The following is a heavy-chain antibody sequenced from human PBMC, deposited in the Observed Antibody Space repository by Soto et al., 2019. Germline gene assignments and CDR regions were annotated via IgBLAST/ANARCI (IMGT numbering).Heavy chain of an antibody. CDR1: GYTFTSYG. CDR3: ARDPATYYDFWSGYYFDY. Sequence: QVQLVQSGAEVKKPGASVKVSCKASGYTFTSYGISWVRQAPGQGLEWMGWISAYNGNTNYAQKLQGRVTMTTDTSTSTAYMELRSLRSDDTAVYYCARDPATYYDFWSGYYFDYWGQGTLVTGSS. J-gene: IGHJ4*02. D-gene: IGHD3-3*01. V-gene: IGHV1-18*01. CDR2: ISAYNGNT.